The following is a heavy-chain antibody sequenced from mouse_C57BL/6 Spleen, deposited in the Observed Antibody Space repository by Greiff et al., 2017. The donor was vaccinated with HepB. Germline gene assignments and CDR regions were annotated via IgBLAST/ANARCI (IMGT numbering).Heavy chain of an antibody. Sequence: LMESGGGLVKPGGSLKLSCAASGFTFSSYAMSWVRQTPEKRLEWVATISDGGSYTYYPDNVKGRFTISRDNAKNNLYLQMSHLKSEDTAMYYCARDRSYDYDVGFAYWGQGTLVTVSA. CDR2: ISDGGSYT. V-gene: IGHV5-4*01. D-gene: IGHD2-4*01. CDR3: ARDRSYDYDVGFAY. CDR1: GFTFSSYA. J-gene: IGHJ3*01.